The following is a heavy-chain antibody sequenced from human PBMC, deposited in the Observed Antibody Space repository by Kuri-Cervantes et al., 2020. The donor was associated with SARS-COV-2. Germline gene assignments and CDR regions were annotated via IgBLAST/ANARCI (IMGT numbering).Heavy chain of an antibody. J-gene: IGHJ4*02. CDR1: GFTFASYA. V-gene: IGHV3-30-3*01. D-gene: IGHD6-25*01. CDR3: ARDRQRDFDY. CDR2: ISYDGINK. Sequence: GGSLRLSCAASGFTFASYAMHWVRQAPGKGLEWVTLISYDGINKFYADSVKGRFTISRDNSKNTLYLQMSSLRAEDTAVYYCARDRQRDFDYWGQGTLVTVSS.